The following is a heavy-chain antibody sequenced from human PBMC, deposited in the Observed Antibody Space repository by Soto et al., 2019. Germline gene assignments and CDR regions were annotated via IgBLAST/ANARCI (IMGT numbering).Heavy chain of an antibody. J-gene: IGHJ6*02. CDR1: GFTFSSYG. V-gene: IGHV3-33*01. D-gene: IGHD3-16*01. CDR2: IWYDGSNK. CDR3: ARDLLGDYYYYGMDV. Sequence: QVQLVESGGGVVQPGRSLRLSCAASGFTFSSYGMHWVRQAPGKGLEWVAVIWYDGSNKYYADSVKGRFTISRDNSKNTLYLQMNSLRAEDTAVYYCARDLLGDYYYYGMDVWGQGTTVTVSS.